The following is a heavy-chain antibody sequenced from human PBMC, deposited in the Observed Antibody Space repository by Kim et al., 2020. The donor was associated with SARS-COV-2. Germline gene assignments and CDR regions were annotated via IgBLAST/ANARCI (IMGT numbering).Heavy chain of an antibody. CDR2: INHSGST. Sequence: SETLSLTCAVYGGSFSGYYWSWIRQPPGKGLEWIGEINHSGSTNYNPSLKSRVTISVDTSKNQFSLKLSSVTAADTAVYYCARGRMEEWMFGEAGWTPVQDYWGQGTLVTVSS. V-gene: IGHV4-34*01. CDR3: ARGRMEEWMFGEAGWTPVQDY. J-gene: IGHJ4*02. D-gene: IGHD3-10*02. CDR1: GGSFSGYY.